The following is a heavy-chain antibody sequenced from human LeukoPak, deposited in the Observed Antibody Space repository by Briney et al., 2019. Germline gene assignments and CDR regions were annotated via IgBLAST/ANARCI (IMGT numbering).Heavy chain of an antibody. J-gene: IGHJ4*02. V-gene: IGHV1-3*01. CDR2: INAGNGNT. CDR1: GYTFTSYA. CDR3: ARESLVGATVFDY. D-gene: IGHD1-26*01. Sequence: ASVKVSCKASGYTFTSYAMHWVRQAPGQRLEWMGWINAGNGNTKYSQKFQGRVTITRDTSASTAYMELSRLRSDDTAVYYCARESLVGATVFDYWGQGTLVTVSS.